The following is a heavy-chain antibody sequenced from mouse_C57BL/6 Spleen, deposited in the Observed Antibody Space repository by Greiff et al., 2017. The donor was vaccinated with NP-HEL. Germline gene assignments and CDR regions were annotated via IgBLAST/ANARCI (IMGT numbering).Heavy chain of an antibody. CDR2: IYPGGGYT. CDR3: ARNYGSSYKYFDV. CDR1: GYTFTNYW. Sequence: QVQLQQSGAELVRPGTSVKMSCKASGYTFTNYWIGWAKQRPGHGLEWIGDIYPGGGYTNYNEKFKGKATLTADKSSSTAYMQFSSLTSEDSAIYDCARNYGSSYKYFDVWGTGTTVTVSS. J-gene: IGHJ1*03. V-gene: IGHV1-63*01. D-gene: IGHD1-1*01.